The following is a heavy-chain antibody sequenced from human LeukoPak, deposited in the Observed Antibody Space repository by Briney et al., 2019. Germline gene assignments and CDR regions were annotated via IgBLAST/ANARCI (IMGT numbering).Heavy chain of an antibody. J-gene: IGHJ1*01. V-gene: IGHV4-59*08. CDR1: GGSISSYY. D-gene: IGHD2-2*01. CDR2: IYYSGST. Sequence: SETLSLTCTVSGGSISSYYWSWIRQPPGKGLEWIGYIYYSGSTNYNPSLKSRVTISVNTSKNQFSLKLSSVTAADTAVYYCARTAACGSSTSCYHAEYFQHWGQGTLVTVSS. CDR3: ARTAACGSSTSCYHAEYFQH.